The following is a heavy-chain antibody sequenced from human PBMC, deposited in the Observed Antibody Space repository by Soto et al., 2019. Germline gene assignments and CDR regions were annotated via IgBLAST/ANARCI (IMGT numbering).Heavy chain of an antibody. V-gene: IGHV4-30-2*01. CDR3: ARGMTTVTTFDY. CDR2: IYHSGST. CDR1: GGSISSGGYS. Sequence: TLSLTCAVSGGSISSGGYSCNWIRQPPGKGLEWIGYIYHSGSTYYNPSLKSRVTISVDRSKNQFSLKLSSMTAADTAVYYCARGMTTVTTFDYWGQGTLVTVSS. J-gene: IGHJ4*02. D-gene: IGHD4-17*01.